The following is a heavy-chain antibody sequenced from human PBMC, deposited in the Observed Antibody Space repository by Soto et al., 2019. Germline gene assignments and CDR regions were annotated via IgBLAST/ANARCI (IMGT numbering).Heavy chain of an antibody. J-gene: IGHJ6*02. D-gene: IGHD2-8*01. CDR1: GYTFTRYG. CDR2: ISGYDGDT. V-gene: IGHV1-18*01. Sequence: ASVKVSCKASGYTFTRYGISWVRQAPGQGLEWMGWISGYDGDTNYAQKFQDRVSMTIDTSTGTAYMELRSLTSDDTAIYYCAKNGQPPYYYYGLDVWG. CDR3: AKNGQPPYYYYGLDV.